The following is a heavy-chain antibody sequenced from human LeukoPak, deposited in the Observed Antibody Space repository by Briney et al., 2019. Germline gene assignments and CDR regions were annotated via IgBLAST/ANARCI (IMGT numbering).Heavy chain of an antibody. CDR3: AKDIIAAAGTDAFDI. J-gene: IGHJ3*02. Sequence: PGGSLRLSCAASGFTFSSYGMHWVRQAQGKGLEWVAVISYDGSNKYYADSVKGRFTISRDNSKNTLYLQMNSLRAEDTAVYYCAKDIIAAAGTDAFDIWGQGTMVTVSS. D-gene: IGHD6-13*01. CDR1: GFTFSSYG. CDR2: ISYDGSNK. V-gene: IGHV3-30*18.